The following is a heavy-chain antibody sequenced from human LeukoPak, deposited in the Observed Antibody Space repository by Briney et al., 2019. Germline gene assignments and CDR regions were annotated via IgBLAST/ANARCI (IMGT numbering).Heavy chain of an antibody. Sequence: GASVKVSCKASGYTSTSYGISWVRQAPGQGLEWMGWISAYNGNTNYAQKLQGRVTMTTDTSTSTAYMELRSLRSEDTAVYYCARGAPRGVVPAAISSPRWYFDLWGRGTLVTVSS. D-gene: IGHD2-2*02. CDR3: ARGAPRGVVPAAISSPRWYFDL. CDR1: GYTSTSYG. V-gene: IGHV1-18*01. CDR2: ISAYNGNT. J-gene: IGHJ2*01.